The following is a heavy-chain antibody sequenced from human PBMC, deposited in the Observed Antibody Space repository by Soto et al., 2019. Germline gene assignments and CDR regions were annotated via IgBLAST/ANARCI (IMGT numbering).Heavy chain of an antibody. Sequence: QVQLVESGGGVVQPGRSLRLSCAASGFTFSSYGMHWVRQAPGKGLEWVAVISYDGSNKYYADSVKGRFTISRDNYKNTLYLQMNSLRAEDTAVYYCAKDLGIQLLLLDYYGMDVWGQGTTVTVSS. CDR1: GFTFSSYG. CDR3: AKDLGIQLLLLDYYGMDV. D-gene: IGHD5-18*01. CDR2: ISYDGSNK. V-gene: IGHV3-30*18. J-gene: IGHJ6*02.